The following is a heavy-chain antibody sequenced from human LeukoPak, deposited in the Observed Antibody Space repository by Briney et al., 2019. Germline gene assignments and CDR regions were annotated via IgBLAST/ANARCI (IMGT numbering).Heavy chain of an antibody. CDR2: IYPGDSDT. D-gene: IGHD3-10*01. CDR3: ARQSIWFGESSYYFYSGMDV. V-gene: IGHV5-51*01. Sequence: GESLKISCKGSGYSFTSYWIGWVRQMPGKGLEWMGIIYPGDSDTRYSPSFQGQVTISADKSISAAYLQWNSLKASDTAIYYCARQSIWFGESSYYFYSGMDVWGQGTTVTVSS. CDR1: GYSFTSYW. J-gene: IGHJ6*02.